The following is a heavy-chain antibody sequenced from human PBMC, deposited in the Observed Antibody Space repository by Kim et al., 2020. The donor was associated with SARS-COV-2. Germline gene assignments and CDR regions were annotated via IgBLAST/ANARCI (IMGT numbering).Heavy chain of an antibody. V-gene: IGHV3-30*18. Sequence: GGSLRLSCAASGFTFSSYGMHWVRQAPGKGLEWVAVISYDGSNKYYADSVKGRFTISRDNSKNTLYLQMNSLRAEDTAVYYCAKFWSDSSSSRESPYYYYGMDVWGQGTTVTVSS. J-gene: IGHJ6*02. CDR2: ISYDGSNK. CDR3: AKFWSDSSSSRESPYYYYGMDV. CDR1: GFTFSSYG. D-gene: IGHD6-6*01.